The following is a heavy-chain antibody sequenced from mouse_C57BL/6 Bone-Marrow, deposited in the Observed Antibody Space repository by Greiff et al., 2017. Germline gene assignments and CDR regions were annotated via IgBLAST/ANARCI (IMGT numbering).Heavy chain of an antibody. V-gene: IGHV14-4*01. CDR1: GFNIKDDY. Sequence: DVQLVESGAELVRPGASVKLSCTASGFNIKDDYMHWVKQRPEQGLEWIGWIDPENGDTEYASKFQGKATITADKSSNTAYLQLSSLTSEDTAVYYWTTVVHYWGQGTTLTVSS. CDR3: TTVVHY. D-gene: IGHD1-1*01. J-gene: IGHJ2*01. CDR2: IDPENGDT.